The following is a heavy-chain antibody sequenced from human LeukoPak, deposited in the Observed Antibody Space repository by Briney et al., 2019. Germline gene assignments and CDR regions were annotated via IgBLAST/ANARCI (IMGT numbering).Heavy chain of an antibody. Sequence: GGSLRLSCAASGFTFSSYVMHWVRQAPGKGLECVSFIYSGGSTYYADSVKGRFTISRDSSKNTLYLQMNSLRAEDTAMYYCTRRPGTWGQGTLVTVSS. J-gene: IGHJ4*02. CDR2: IYSGGST. CDR3: TRRPGT. V-gene: IGHV3-66*04. CDR1: GFTFSSYV. D-gene: IGHD3/OR15-3a*01.